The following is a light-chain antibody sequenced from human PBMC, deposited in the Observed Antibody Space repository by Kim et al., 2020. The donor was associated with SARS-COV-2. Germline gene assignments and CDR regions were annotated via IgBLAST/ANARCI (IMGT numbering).Light chain of an antibody. CDR3: QVWDSSSDHVV. Sequence: APGKTARSTCGGNNIGSKSVHWYQKKPGQAPVLVIYYDSDRPSGIPERFSGSNSGNTATLTISRVEAGDEADYYCQVWDSSSDHVVFGGGTQLTVL. CDR1: NIGSKS. CDR2: YDS. V-gene: IGLV3-21*04. J-gene: IGLJ2*01.